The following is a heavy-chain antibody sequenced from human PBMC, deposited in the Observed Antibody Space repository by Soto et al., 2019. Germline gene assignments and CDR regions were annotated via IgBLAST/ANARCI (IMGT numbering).Heavy chain of an antibody. CDR1: GYRFSSYW. CDR2: IYPGDSET. D-gene: IGHD3-16*01. Sequence: GESLKISCQGSGYRFSSYWIAWVRQMPGKGLEWMGIIYPGDSETRYSPSFQGQVTISADKSISTAYLHWSSLKASDSAMYYCARHGTAMDFEYYYGMDVWGQGTTVTVSS. CDR3: ARHGTAMDFEYYYGMDV. J-gene: IGHJ6*02. V-gene: IGHV5-51*01.